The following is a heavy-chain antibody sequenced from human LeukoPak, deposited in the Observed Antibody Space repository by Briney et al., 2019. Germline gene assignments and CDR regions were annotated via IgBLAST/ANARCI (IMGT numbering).Heavy chain of an antibody. CDR2: IYYSGST. CDR1: GGSISSYY. D-gene: IGHD2-15*01. V-gene: IGHV4-59*08. CDR3: ARRRVVAATLDAFDI. Sequence: SETLSLTCTVSGGSISSYYWSWIRQPPGKGLEWIGYIYYSGSTNYNPSLKSRVTISVDTSKNQFSLKLSSVTAADTAVYYCARRRVVAATLDAFDIWGQGTMVTVSS. J-gene: IGHJ3*02.